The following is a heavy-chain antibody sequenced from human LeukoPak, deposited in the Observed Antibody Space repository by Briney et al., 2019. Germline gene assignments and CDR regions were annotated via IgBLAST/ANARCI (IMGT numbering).Heavy chain of an antibody. D-gene: IGHD3-10*01. J-gene: IGHJ6*02. CDR2: ISYDGSNK. V-gene: IGHV3-30-3*01. Sequence: PGRSLRLSCAASGFTFSSYAMHWVRQAPGKGLEWVAVISYDGSNKYYADSVKGRFTISRDSSKNTLYLQMNSLRAEDTAVYYCAREGYYGSGSKYGMDVWGQGTTVTVSS. CDR1: GFTFSSYA. CDR3: AREGYYGSGSKYGMDV.